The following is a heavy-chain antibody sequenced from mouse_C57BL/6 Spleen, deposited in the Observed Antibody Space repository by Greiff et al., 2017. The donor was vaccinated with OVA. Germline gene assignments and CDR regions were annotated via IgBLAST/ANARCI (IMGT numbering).Heavy chain of an antibody. D-gene: IGHD3-1*01. Sequence: EVQLVESGGGLVKPGGSLKLSCAASGFTFSSYAMSWVRQTPEKRLEWVATISDGGSSTYYPDNVKGRFTIARDNAKNNLYLQMSHLKSEDTAMYYCAREGAPDYWGKGTTLTVSS. CDR3: AREGAPDY. V-gene: IGHV5-4*01. CDR1: GFTFSSYA. CDR2: ISDGGSST. J-gene: IGHJ2*01.